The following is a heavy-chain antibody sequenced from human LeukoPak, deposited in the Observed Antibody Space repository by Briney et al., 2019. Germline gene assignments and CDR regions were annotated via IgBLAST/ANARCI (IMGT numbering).Heavy chain of an antibody. CDR1: GYTFIGYY. CDR3: ARDQVVRGDDLDY. V-gene: IGHV1-2*02. D-gene: IGHD3-10*01. Sequence: ASVKVSCKASGYTFIGYYIHWVRQAPGQGLEWMGWIIPNSGDTNYAQKFQGRVTMTRDTSISTAYMELSSPRSDDTAVYYCARDQVVRGDDLDYWGQGTLVTVSS. CDR2: IIPNSGDT. J-gene: IGHJ4*02.